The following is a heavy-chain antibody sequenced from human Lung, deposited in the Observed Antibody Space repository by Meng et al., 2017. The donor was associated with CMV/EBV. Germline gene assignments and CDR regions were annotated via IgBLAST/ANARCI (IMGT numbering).Heavy chain of an antibody. V-gene: IGHV5-51*01. CDR3: ARHGRPCSTGSLEFDL. D-gene: IGHD2-2*01. Sequence: GESLKISCTGSGFTFSTFDIAWVRQMPGKGLEWVALIYPGGSKTRYSPSFEGQVTISADWSANIAYLQWTSLKASDTAIYYCARHGRPCSTGSLEFDLWGQGTLVTVSS. CDR2: IYPGGSKT. J-gene: IGHJ4*02. CDR1: GFTFSTFD.